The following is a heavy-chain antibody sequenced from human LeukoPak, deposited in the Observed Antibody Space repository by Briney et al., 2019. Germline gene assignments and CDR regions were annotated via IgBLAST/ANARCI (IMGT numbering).Heavy chain of an antibody. D-gene: IGHD5-12*01. Sequence: GASLNISCKGSGYRFTRYWIGWVRHMPRKRLEWMGKIDPSDSYTNYSPSFQGHVTISSDKSISTAYLQWSTLKASDTAMYYCARHEGGYAASDYWGQGTLVTVSS. CDR3: ARHEGGYAASDY. CDR2: IDPSDSYT. J-gene: IGHJ4*02. V-gene: IGHV5-10-1*01. CDR1: GYRFTRYW.